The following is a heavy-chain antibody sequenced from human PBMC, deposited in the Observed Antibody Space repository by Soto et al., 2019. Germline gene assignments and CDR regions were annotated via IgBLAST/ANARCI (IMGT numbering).Heavy chain of an antibody. CDR2: IYYSGST. J-gene: IGHJ4*02. D-gene: IGHD3-22*01. Sequence: PSGTLSLTCTVSGGSISSYYWSWIRQPPGRGLEWIGYIYYSGSTNYNPSLKSRVTISVDTSKNQFSLKLSSVTAADTAMYYCARLNYYDSTGTIDYWGQGTLVTVSS. CDR1: GGSISSYY. CDR3: ARLNYYDSTGTIDY. V-gene: IGHV4-59*01.